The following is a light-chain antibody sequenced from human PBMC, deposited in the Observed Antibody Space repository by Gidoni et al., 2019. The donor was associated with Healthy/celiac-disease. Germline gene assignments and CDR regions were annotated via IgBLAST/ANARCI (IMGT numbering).Light chain of an antibody. V-gene: IGLV2-8*01. J-gene: IGLJ2*01. CDR2: EVS. CDR1: SSDVGGYHY. Sequence: QSALTQPPSASGSPGQSVTISCTGTSSDVGGYHYVSWYQQHPGKAPKLMIYEVSKRPSGVPDRFSGSKSGNTASLTVSGLQAEDEADYYCSAYAGSNEVFGGGTKRTVL. CDR3: SAYAGSNEV.